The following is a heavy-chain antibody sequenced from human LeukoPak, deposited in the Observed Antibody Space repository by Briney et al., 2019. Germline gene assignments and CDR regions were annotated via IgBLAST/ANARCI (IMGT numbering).Heavy chain of an antibody. CDR1: GFTFSSYS. CDR2: IKEDGSGI. Sequence: GGSLRLSCAASGFTFSSYSMNWVRQAPGKGLEWVANIKEDGSGIYYVDSVEGRFTISRDNAKKSLYLQMNSLRVEDTAVYYCARGDTSGFYYRFFDYWGQGTLVTVPS. CDR3: ARGDTSGFYYRFFDY. J-gene: IGHJ4*02. V-gene: IGHV3-7*01. D-gene: IGHD3-22*01.